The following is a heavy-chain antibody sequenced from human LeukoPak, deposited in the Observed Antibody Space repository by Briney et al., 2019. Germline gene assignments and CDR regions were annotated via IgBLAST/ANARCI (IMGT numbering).Heavy chain of an antibody. Sequence: SVKVSCKASGGTFSSYAISWVRQAPGQGLEWMGRIIPIFGTANYAQKFQGRVTITTDESTSTAYMELSSLRSEDTAVYYCAGDGDPNTATLDYWGQGTLVTVSS. J-gene: IGHJ4*02. CDR3: AGDGDPNTATLDY. D-gene: IGHD5-18*01. CDR2: IIPIFGTA. V-gene: IGHV1-69*05. CDR1: GGTFSSYA.